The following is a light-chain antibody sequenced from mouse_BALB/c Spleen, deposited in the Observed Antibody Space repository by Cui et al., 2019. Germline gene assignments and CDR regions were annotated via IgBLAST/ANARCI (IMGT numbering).Light chain of an antibody. Sequence: IVLTKPQPIISASPGRKSTISCGANAIVSYMHWFQQKPGTSPKRLIYSTSNLASGVPARFSGSGSGSSYSLTISRIEAEDVATYYCQQNGSYPYTFGSGTKLEIK. CDR3: QQNGSYPYT. J-gene: IGKJ4*01. CDR1: AIVSY. CDR2: STS. V-gene: IGKV4-57*01.